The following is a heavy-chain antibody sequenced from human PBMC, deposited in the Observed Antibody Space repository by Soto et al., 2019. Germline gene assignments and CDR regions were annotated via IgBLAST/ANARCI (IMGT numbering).Heavy chain of an antibody. CDR2: TWFDGSKT. J-gene: IGHJ6*02. CDR1: GFIFTSYG. CDR3: ARTYGGDGANYYFGMDV. D-gene: IGHD2-21*02. V-gene: IGHV3-33*01. Sequence: QVQLVESGGGVVQSGRSLRLSCAASGFIFTSYGMQWVRQAPGKGLEWVAVTWFDGSKTYYADSVKGRFTISRDNGKDTLYLQMDSLRVEDTAVYYCARTYGGDGANYYFGMDVWGQGTTVTVSS.